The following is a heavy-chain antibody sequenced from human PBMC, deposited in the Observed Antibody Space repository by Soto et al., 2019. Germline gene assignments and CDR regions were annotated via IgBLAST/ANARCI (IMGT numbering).Heavy chain of an antibody. J-gene: IGHJ6*01. CDR3: ARVMGGGYDSFYYNAMDL. CDR2: IYYSRST. Sequence: LXLTCTISRGSITCNYWTWILQPPGKGLEWVGHIYYSRSTYYNPSLKSRVSMSVDTSKNQISLKLRSVTAADTAVYYCARVMGGGYDSFYYNAMDLWGQGTTVTV. CDR1: RGSITCNY. D-gene: IGHD5-12*01. V-gene: IGHV4-59*13.